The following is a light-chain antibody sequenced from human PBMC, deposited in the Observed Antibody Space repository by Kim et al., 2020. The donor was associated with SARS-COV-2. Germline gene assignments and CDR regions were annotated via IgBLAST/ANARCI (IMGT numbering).Light chain of an antibody. J-gene: IGLJ1*01. Sequence: VTITCTGSRSNIGAGYDVPWYQQLPGTAPKLLISNNNNRPSGVPDRFSGSKSDTSASLAITGLQAQDEADYYCQSYDNSLDGLYVFGTGTKVTVL. CDR3: QSYDNSLDGLYV. CDR1: RSNIGAGYD. CDR2: NNN. V-gene: IGLV1-40*01.